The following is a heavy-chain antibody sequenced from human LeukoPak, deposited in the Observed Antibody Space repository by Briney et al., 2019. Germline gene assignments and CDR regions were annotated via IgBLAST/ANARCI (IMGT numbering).Heavy chain of an antibody. J-gene: IGHJ5*02. CDR1: GGSISSGGYY. D-gene: IGHD2-2*01. Sequence: SETLSHTCTVSGGSISSGGYYWSWIRQHPGKGLEWIGYIYYSGSTYYNPSLKSRVTISVDTSKNQFSLKLSSVTAADTAVYYCARGLRYCSSTSCYQYWFDPWGQGTLVTVSS. V-gene: IGHV4-31*03. CDR2: IYYSGST. CDR3: ARGLRYCSSTSCYQYWFDP.